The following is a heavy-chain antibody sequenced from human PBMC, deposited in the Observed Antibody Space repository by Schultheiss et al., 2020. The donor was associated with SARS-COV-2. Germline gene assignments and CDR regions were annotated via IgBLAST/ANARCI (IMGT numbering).Heavy chain of an antibody. V-gene: IGHV3-30-3*01. CDR2: TSYDGSNK. CDR3: ARGAAAGKIGYYYYGMDV. J-gene: IGHJ6*02. CDR1: GFTFSSYA. D-gene: IGHD6-13*01. Sequence: GGSLRLSCAASGFTFSSYAMHWVRQAPGKGLEWVAVTSYDGSNKYYADSVKGRVTISRDNSKNTLYLQMNSLRVEDTAVYYCARGAAAGKIGYYYYGMDVWGQGTTVTVSS.